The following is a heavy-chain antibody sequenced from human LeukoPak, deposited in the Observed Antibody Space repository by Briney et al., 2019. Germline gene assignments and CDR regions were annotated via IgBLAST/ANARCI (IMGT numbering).Heavy chain of an antibody. CDR1: GFTFDDYG. CDR3: ARGPNYDILTGYYNQYYFDY. V-gene: IGHV3-20*04. J-gene: IGHJ4*02. CDR2: INRNGGST. D-gene: IGHD3-9*01. Sequence: GGSLRLSCAASGFTFDDYGMSWVRQAPGKGLEWVSGINRNGGSTGYADSVKGRFTISRDNAKNSLYLQMNSLRAEDTALYYCARGPNYDILTGYYNQYYFDYSGQGTLVTVSP.